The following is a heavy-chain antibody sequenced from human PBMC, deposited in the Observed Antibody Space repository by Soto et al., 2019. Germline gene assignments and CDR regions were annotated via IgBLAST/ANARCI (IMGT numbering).Heavy chain of an antibody. J-gene: IGHJ6*02. Sequence: QVQLVQSGAEVKKPGSSVKVSCKASGGTFISYAISWVRQAPGQGLEWMGVIIPIFGTANYAQKFQGRVTITADESTSTAYMELSSLRSEDTAVYYCARHVPAAGYYYGMDVWGQGTTVTVSS. CDR3: ARHVPAAGYYYGMDV. V-gene: IGHV1-69*12. D-gene: IGHD2-2*01. CDR2: IIPIFGTA. CDR1: GGTFISYA.